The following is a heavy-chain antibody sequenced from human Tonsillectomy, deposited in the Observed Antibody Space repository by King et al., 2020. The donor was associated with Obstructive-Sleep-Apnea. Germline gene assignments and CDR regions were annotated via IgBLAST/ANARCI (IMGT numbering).Heavy chain of an antibody. CDR2: IYYSGST. V-gene: IGHV4-59*01. D-gene: IGHD3-10*01. Sequence: QLQESGPGLVKPSETLSLTYTVSGGSISSYYWSWIRQPPGKGLEWIGYIYYSGSTNSNPSLKSRVTISVDTSKNQFSLKLSSVTAADTAVYYCARDPDGELSWFDPWGQGTLVTVSS. CDR3: ARDPDGELSWFDP. CDR1: GGSISSYY. J-gene: IGHJ5*02.